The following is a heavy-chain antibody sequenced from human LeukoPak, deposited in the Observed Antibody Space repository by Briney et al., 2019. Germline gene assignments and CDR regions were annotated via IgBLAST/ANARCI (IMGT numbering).Heavy chain of an antibody. CDR2: ISGSGGST. Sequence: GGSLRLSCAASGFTFSSYAMSWVRQAPGKGLEWVSAISGSGGSTYYADSVKGRFTISRDNSKNTLYLQMNSLRAEDTAVYYRAKGSSSGYYYYFDYWGQGTLVTVSS. V-gene: IGHV3-23*01. D-gene: IGHD3-22*01. J-gene: IGHJ4*02. CDR1: GFTFSSYA. CDR3: AKGSSSGYYYYFDY.